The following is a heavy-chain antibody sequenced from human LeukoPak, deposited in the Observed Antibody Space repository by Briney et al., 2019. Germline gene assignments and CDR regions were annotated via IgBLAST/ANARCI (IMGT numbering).Heavy chain of an antibody. V-gene: IGHV3-30*18. CDR1: GFTFSSYG. J-gene: IGHJ4*02. Sequence: PGGSLRLSCAASGFTFSSYGMHWVRQAPGKGLEWVALISYDGSNKYYTDSVKGRFTISRDNSKNTLYLQMNSLRAEDTAVYYCAKPHRTTYYDILTGFFDYWGQGTLVTVSS. CDR3: AKPHRTTYYDILTGFFDY. D-gene: IGHD3-9*01. CDR2: ISYDGSNK.